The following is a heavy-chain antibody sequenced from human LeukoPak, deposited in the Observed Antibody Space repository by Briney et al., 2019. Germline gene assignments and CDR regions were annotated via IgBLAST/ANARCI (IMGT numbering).Heavy chain of an antibody. CDR1: GFALRPPEVG. CDR2: LYWDDDV. Sequence: SGPTLVNPTQTLTLTCTYSGFALRPPEVGVGWIRQAPGKALDYLGHLYWDDDVRHNPSLRSRISITRDASRSQIVLTMSNVDPADTGTYYCAHIGYSQTFDYWGQGTLVTVSS. CDR3: AHIGYSQTFDY. V-gene: IGHV2-5*02. J-gene: IGHJ4*02. D-gene: IGHD5-18*01.